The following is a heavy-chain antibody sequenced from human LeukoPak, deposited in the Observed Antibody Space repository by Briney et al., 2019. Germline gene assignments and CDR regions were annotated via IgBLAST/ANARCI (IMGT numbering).Heavy chain of an antibody. CDR2: INEDWSNT. V-gene: IGHV3-74*01. Sequence: GGSLRLSCAASGFTFSSNWMHWVRHAPGKGLVWVSRINEDWSNTNYADSVKGRSTIFRDNVKNTLYLQMNSLRAEDTAVYYCVRDLGGRSGHWGQGHLVTVSS. D-gene: IGHD1-26*01. CDR3: VRDLGGRSGH. J-gene: IGHJ4*02. CDR1: GFTFSSNW.